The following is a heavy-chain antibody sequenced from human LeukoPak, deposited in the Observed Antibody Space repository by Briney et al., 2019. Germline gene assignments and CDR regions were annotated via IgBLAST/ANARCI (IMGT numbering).Heavy chain of an antibody. J-gene: IGHJ5*02. D-gene: IGHD3-10*01. CDR3: ARGGMYGSGSYPPANWFDP. CDR1: GGSISSYY. V-gene: IGHV4-4*07. Sequence: SETLSLTCTVSGGSISSYYWSWIRQPAGKGLEWIGRIYTSGSTNYNPSLKSRVTMSVDTSKNQFSLKLSSVTAADTAVYYCARGGMYGSGSYPPANWFDPWGQGTLVTVSS. CDR2: IYTSGST.